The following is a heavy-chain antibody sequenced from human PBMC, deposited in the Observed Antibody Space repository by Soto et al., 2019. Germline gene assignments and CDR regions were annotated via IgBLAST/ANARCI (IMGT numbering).Heavy chain of an antibody. CDR1: GFTFSSYS. J-gene: IGHJ5*02. Sequence: GGSLRLSCAASGFTFSSYSMNWVRQAPGKGLEWVSYISSSSSTIYYADSVKGRFTISRDNAKNSLYLQMNSLRAEDTAVYYCARDSLADYDFWSGLANWFDPWGQGTLVTVSS. CDR3: ARDSLADYDFWSGLANWFDP. D-gene: IGHD3-3*01. CDR2: ISSSSSTI. V-gene: IGHV3-48*01.